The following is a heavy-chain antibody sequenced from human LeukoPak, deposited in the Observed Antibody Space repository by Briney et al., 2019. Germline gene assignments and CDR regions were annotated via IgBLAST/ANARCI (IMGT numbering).Heavy chain of an antibody. D-gene: IGHD4-23*01. V-gene: IGHV3-30*18. J-gene: IGHJ4*02. CDR3: AKDRWATVVTPGQFDY. CDR1: GFTFSSYG. Sequence: PGGSLRLSCAASGFTFSSYGMHWVRQAPGKGLEWVAVISYDGSNKYYADSVKGRFTISRDNSKNTLYLQMNSLRAEDTAVYYCAKDRWATVVTPGQFDYWGQGTLVTVSS. CDR2: ISYDGSNK.